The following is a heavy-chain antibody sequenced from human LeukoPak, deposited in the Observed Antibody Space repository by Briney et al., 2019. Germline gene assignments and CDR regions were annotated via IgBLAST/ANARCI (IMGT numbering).Heavy chain of an antibody. V-gene: IGHV1-24*01. CDR1: GYTLTELS. Sequence: GASVKVSCKVSGYTLTELSMHWVRQAPGKGLEWMGGFDPEDGETIYAQKFQGRVTMTEDTSTDTAYMELSSLRSEDTAVYYCARAVRYCSGGSCPYYFDYWGQGTLVTVSS. CDR3: ARAVRYCSGGSCPYYFDY. CDR2: FDPEDGET. J-gene: IGHJ4*02. D-gene: IGHD2-15*01.